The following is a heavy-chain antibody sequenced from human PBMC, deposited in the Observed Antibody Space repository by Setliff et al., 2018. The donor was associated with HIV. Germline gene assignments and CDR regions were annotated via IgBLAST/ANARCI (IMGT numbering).Heavy chain of an antibody. CDR2: VFHTGTT. CDR3: ARLDCSSSSGFVDY. CDR1: GGSIRGDDYY. Sequence: PSETLSLTCTVSGGSIRGDDYYWTWIRQHPGKGLEWIGYVFHTGTTYYNPSLKSRLTLSVDTSKNQFSLKLSSVTAADTAVYYCARLDCSSSSGFVDYWGQGTLVTVSS. D-gene: IGHD2-2*01. J-gene: IGHJ4*02. V-gene: IGHV4-31*03.